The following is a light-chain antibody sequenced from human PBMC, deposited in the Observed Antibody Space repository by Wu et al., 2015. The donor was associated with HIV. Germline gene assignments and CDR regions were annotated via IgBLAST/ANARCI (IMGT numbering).Light chain of an antibody. CDR3: QQYNDWRPLT. V-gene: IGKV3-15*01. CDR2: GAS. Sequence: EIVMTQSPATLSVSPGERVTLSCRASQSVSGKLAWYQQRPGQAPRLLIYGASTRATGVPTRFSGSGSGTDFTLTISSMQSADFAVYFCQQYNDWRPLTFGGGTKVEIK. J-gene: IGKJ4*01. CDR1: QSVSGK.